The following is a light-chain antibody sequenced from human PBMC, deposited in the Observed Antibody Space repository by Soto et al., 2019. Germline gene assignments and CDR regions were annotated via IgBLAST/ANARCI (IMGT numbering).Light chain of an antibody. CDR3: AAWDDGLNGWV. V-gene: IGLV1-47*01. CDR1: SSNIGSFS. Sequence: QSVLTQPPSASGTPGQRVTISCSGSSSNIGSFSVYWYQQLPGTAPKLLIYRNDQPPSGVPDRFSGSKSGTSASLAISGLRSEDEADYYCAAWDDGLNGWVFGGGTKLTVL. J-gene: IGLJ3*02. CDR2: RND.